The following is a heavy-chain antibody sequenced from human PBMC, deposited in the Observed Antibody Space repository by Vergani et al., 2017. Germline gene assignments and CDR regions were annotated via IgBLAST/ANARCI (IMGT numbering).Heavy chain of an antibody. CDR3: TTVELRLHG. V-gene: IGHV3-48*01. CDR2: ISSSSSTI. D-gene: IGHD1-26*01. Sequence: EVQLVESGGGLVQPGGSLRLSCAASGFTFSSYSMNWVRQAPGKGLEWVSYISSSSSTIYYADSVKGRFTISRDNAKNSLYLQMNSLKTEDTAVYYCTTVELRLHGWGQGTLVTVSS. CDR1: GFTFSSYS. J-gene: IGHJ4*02.